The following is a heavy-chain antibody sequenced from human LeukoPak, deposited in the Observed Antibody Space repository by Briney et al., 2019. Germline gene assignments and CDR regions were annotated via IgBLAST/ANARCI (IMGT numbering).Heavy chain of an antibody. CDR1: GGSFSGYY. J-gene: IGHJ4*02. CDR3: ARGGWELPHFDY. V-gene: IGHV4-34*01. CDR2: INHSGST. D-gene: IGHD1-26*01. Sequence: SETLSLTCAVYGGSFSGYYWSWIRQPPGKGLEWIGEINHSGSTNYNPSLKSRVTISVDTSKNQFSLKLSSVTAADTAVYYCARGGWELPHFDYWGQGTLVTVSS.